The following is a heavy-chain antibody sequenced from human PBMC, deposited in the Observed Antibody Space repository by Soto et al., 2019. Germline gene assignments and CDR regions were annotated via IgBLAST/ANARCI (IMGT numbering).Heavy chain of an antibody. D-gene: IGHD3-16*01. V-gene: IGHV1-3*01. CDR3: ARNPNALYY. CDR2: INAGNGDT. CDR1: GYTFTTYA. Sequence: ASVKVYCKASGYTFTTYAFHWVRQAPGQRLEWMGWINAGNGDTKYSQRFQGRVTITRHTSANTTYMELSSLTSEDTAVYYCARNPNALYYWGRRTLVTVS. J-gene: IGHJ4*01.